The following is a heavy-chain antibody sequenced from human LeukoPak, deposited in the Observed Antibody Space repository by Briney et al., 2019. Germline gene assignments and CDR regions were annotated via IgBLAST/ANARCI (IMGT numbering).Heavy chain of an antibody. Sequence: GASVKVSCKASGYTFTCYYIRWVRHAPGQGLEWMGWINPNSGGTNYAQKFQGRVTMTRDTSISTAYMELSRLRSDDTVVYYCARAYYGDYSFAIWGQGTMVTVSS. CDR2: INPNSGGT. CDR3: ARAYYGDYSFAI. V-gene: IGHV1-2*02. D-gene: IGHD4-17*01. J-gene: IGHJ3*02. CDR1: GYTFTCYY.